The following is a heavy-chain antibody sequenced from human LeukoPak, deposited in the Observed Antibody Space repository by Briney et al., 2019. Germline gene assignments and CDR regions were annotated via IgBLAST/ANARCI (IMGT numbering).Heavy chain of an antibody. Sequence: PGGSLRLSCVTSGFTFNREDMTWVRQAPGRGLEWVSSISDSGIYRHYAESLKGRFTISRDNAKNSLYLQMNSLRADDTAVYYCAIDLARNYAMDVWGQGTTVTVSS. CDR3: AIDLARNYAMDV. CDR2: ISDSGIYR. J-gene: IGHJ6*02. D-gene: IGHD3-16*01. CDR1: GFTFNRED. V-gene: IGHV3-21*01.